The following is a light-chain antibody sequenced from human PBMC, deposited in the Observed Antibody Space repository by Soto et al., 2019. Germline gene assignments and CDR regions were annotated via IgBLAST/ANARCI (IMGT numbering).Light chain of an antibody. CDR1: QSVSSY. CDR3: QQRSNWPPWT. CDR2: DAS. Sequence: EIVLTQSPATLSWSPGERATLSCRASQSVSSYLAWYQQKPGQAPRLLIYDASNRATGIPARFSGSGSGTDFTLTISSREPEDFAVYYCQQRSNWPPWTFGQGTKVEIK. J-gene: IGKJ1*01. V-gene: IGKV3-11*01.